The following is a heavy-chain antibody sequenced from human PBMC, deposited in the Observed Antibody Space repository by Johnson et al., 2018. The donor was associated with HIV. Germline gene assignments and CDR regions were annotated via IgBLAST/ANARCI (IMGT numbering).Heavy chain of an antibody. Sequence: VQLVESGGGLIQPGGSLRLSCAASGFTVSSNYMSWVRQAPGKGLEWVSVIYSGGSTYYADSVQGRFTISRDNSKNTLYLQMNSLRAEDTAVYYCAGSDIVATTGAFDIWGQGTMVTVSS. J-gene: IGHJ3*02. CDR1: GFTVSSNY. CDR2: IYSGGST. CDR3: AGSDIVATTGAFDI. V-gene: IGHV3-53*01. D-gene: IGHD5-12*01.